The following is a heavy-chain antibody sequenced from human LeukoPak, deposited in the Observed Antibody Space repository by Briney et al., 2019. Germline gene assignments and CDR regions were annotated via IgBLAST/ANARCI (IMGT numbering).Heavy chain of an antibody. Sequence: GGSLRLSCAASGFTFSNYSMNWVRQAPGKGLEWVSSISSSSSYIYYADSVKGRFTISRDNAKNSLYLQMNSLRAEDTAVYYCARGGHGSGSYYMAYWGQGTLVTVSS. CDR1: GFTFSNYS. CDR2: ISSSSSYI. D-gene: IGHD3-10*01. J-gene: IGHJ4*02. CDR3: ARGGHGSGSYYMAY. V-gene: IGHV3-21*01.